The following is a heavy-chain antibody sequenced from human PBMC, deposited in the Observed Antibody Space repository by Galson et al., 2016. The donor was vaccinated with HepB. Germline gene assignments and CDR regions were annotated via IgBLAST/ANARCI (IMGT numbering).Heavy chain of an antibody. CDR1: GYRFTGYW. V-gene: IGHV5-51*01. J-gene: IGHJ4*02. CDR3: ARLRPGSAHLIFDF. D-gene: IGHD3-16*01. CDR2: IYPGDPNL. Sequence: QSGAEVKKAGESLQMSCKVSGYRFTGYWIGWVRQVPGKGLEWMAIIYPGDPNLRYNPSFQGQVTISADESVSTAYLQWSSLKASDTAVYYCARLRPGSAHLIFDFWGQGTLVTVSS.